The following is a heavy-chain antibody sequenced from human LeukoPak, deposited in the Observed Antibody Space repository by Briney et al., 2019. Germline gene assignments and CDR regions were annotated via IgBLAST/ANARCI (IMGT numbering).Heavy chain of an antibody. CDR3: SSIAPFDYYYYMDV. Sequence: PSETLSLTCAVYGGSFSGYYWSWIRQPPGKGLEWIGEINHSGSTNYNPSLKGRVTISVDTSKNQFSLKLSSVTAADTAVYYCSSIAPFDYYYYMDVWGKGTTVTVSS. V-gene: IGHV4-34*01. D-gene: IGHD6-13*01. J-gene: IGHJ6*03. CDR1: GGSFSGYY. CDR2: INHSGST.